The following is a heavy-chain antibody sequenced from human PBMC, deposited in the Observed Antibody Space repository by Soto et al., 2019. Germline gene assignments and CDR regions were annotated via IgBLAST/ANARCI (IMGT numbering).Heavy chain of an antibody. CDR1: GGSISSSSYY. V-gene: IGHV4-39*01. J-gene: IGHJ4*02. D-gene: IGHD3-22*01. CDR3: ERHKDTMIVVAFDH. Sequence: PSETLSLTCTVSGGSISSSSYYWGWIRQPPGKGLEWIGSIYYSGSTYYNPSLKSRVTISVDTSKNQFSLKLISVTAADTDVYYCERHKDTMIVVAFDHWGQGTLVTVSS. CDR2: IYYSGST.